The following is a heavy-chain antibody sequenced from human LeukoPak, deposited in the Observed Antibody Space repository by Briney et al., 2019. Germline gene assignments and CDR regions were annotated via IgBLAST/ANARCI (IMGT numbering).Heavy chain of an antibody. V-gene: IGHV3-23*01. J-gene: IGHJ4*02. CDR3: AKGRTGFSYGYGIDY. CDR2: ISTSDGTT. CDR1: ASTFSSYA. Sequence: PGGSLRLSCAASASTFSSYAMSWVRQAPGKGLEWVSSISTSDGTTYYADSVKGRFTISRDNSKNTLYLQMNSLRAEDAAIYYCAKGRTGFSYGYGIDYWGQGTLVTVSS. D-gene: IGHD5-18*01.